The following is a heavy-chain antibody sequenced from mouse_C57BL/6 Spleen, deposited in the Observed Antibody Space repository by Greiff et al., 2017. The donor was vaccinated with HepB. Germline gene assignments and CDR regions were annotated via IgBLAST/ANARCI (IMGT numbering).Heavy chain of an antibody. V-gene: IGHV1-82*01. J-gene: IGHJ2*01. CDR3: ARVATGTRYYFDY. CDR1: GYAFSSSW. D-gene: IGHD4-1*02. Sequence: VQLQESGPELVKPGASVKISCKASGYAFSSSWMNWVKQRPGKGLEWIGRIYPGDGDTNYNGKFKGKATLTADKSSSTAYMQLSSLTSEDSAVYFCARVATGTRYYFDYWGQGTTLTVSS. CDR2: IYPGDGDT.